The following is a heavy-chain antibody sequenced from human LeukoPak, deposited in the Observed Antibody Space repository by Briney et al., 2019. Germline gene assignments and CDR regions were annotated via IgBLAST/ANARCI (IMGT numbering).Heavy chain of an antibody. CDR3: ARADRLHGGPYLIGP. J-gene: IGHJ5*02. V-gene: IGHV1-2*02. CDR2: INPNSGGT. D-gene: IGHD3-16*01. CDR1: GYSFTDYY. Sequence: GASVKVSCKTSGYSFTDYYMHWVRQAPGQGLEWMGWINPNSGGTNSAQKFQSRVTMTRDTSITTVYMEVNWLTSDDTAIYYCARADRLHGGPYLIGPWGQGTLVTVSS.